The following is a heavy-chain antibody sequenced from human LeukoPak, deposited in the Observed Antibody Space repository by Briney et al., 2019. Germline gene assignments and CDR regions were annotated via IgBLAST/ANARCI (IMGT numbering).Heavy chain of an antibody. CDR3: AREIDYYDSSGYSGSDY. CDR2: TYYRSKWYN. D-gene: IGHD3-22*01. Sequence: SQTLSLTCAISGDSVSSNSAAWNWIRQSPSRGLEWLGRTYYRSKWYNDYAVSVKSRITINPDTSKNQFSLQLNSVTPEDTAVYYRAREIDYYDSSGYSGSDYWGQGTLVTVSS. V-gene: IGHV6-1*01. CDR1: GDSVSSNSAA. J-gene: IGHJ4*02.